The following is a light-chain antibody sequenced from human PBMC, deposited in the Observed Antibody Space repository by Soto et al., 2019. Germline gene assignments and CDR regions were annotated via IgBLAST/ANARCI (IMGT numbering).Light chain of an antibody. CDR1: QSISSW. V-gene: IGKV1-5*03. J-gene: IGKJ1*01. CDR2: KAS. CDR3: QQYNDHWT. Sequence: DIQMTQSPSTLSASVGDRVTITCRASQSISSWLAWYQQKPGQAPKLLIYKASTLQSGVPSRFSGSGSGTEFTLAISSLQPDDSATYYCQQYNDHWTVGQGTKVDIK.